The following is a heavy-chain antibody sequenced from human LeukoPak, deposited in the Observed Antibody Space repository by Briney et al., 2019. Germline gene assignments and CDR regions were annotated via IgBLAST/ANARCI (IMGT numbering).Heavy chain of an antibody. J-gene: IGHJ4*02. CDR2: IGGSNGIT. CDR1: RFTFNSYA. Sequence: GGSLRLSCAASRFTFNSYAMSWVRQAPGKGLEWVSVIGGSNGITFYVGSVKGRFTISRDNSKDTLYLQMNGLRAEDTALYYCARETGSAVGSTDFDYWGQGTLVTVSS. V-gene: IGHV3-23*01. CDR3: ARETGSAVGSTDFDY. D-gene: IGHD4-17*01.